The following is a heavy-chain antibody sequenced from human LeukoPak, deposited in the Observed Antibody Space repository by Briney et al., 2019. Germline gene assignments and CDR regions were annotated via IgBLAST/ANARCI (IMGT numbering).Heavy chain of an antibody. J-gene: IGHJ3*02. CDR1: GYIFTDYY. D-gene: IGHD3-22*01. Sequence: VASVKVSCKASGYIFTDYYMHWVRQAPGQGLEWMGWINANSGGTNYAQKFQGRVTMTRDTSISTAYMELSRLRSDDTAVYYCASKWVTYYYNSSYYHYPTDVFDIWGQGTMVTVSS. CDR3: ASKWVTYYYNSSYYHYPTDVFDI. CDR2: INANSGGT. V-gene: IGHV1-2*02.